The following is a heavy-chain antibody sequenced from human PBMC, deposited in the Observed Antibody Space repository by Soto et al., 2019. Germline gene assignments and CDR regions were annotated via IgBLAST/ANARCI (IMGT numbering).Heavy chain of an antibody. CDR1: GGSISSGDYY. Sequence: QVQLQESGPGLVKPSQTLSLTCTVSGGSISSGDYYWSWIRQPPGKGLEWIGYIYYSGSTFYNPSLKSRFTISVDTSKNQLSLKLSSVPAADTAVYYCARERPDGARLDPWGQGTLVTVSS. J-gene: IGHJ5*02. CDR2: IYYSGST. D-gene: IGHD6-6*01. CDR3: ARERPDGARLDP. V-gene: IGHV4-30-4*01.